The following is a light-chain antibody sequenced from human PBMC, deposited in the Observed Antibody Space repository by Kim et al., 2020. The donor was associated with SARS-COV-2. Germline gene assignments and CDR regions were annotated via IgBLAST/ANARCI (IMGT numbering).Light chain of an antibody. J-gene: IGKJ4*01. Sequence: DIQMTQSPASVSASVGDRVTISCRASQGIGRWLAWYQQRPGKAPKLLIYGASSLQSGIPSRFSGNGSETDFSLTISSLQPEDLATYYCQQTNSFPLTFGGGTKVDIK. CDR2: GAS. V-gene: IGKV1-12*01. CDR3: QQTNSFPLT. CDR1: QGIGRW.